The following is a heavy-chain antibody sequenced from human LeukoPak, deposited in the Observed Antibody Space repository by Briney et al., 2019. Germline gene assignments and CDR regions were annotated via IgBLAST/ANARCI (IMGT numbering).Heavy chain of an antibody. D-gene: IGHD1-26*01. V-gene: IGHV3-33*01. CDR1: GFTFSSYG. CDR2: IWSDGSNR. CDR3: ARCRDSESYNLLRS. Sequence: GPSLRLSCAASGFTFSSYGMHWVRQAPGKGLEWVAVIWSDGSNRYYADSVKGRFTISRDNSKNTLYLQMNSLRAEDSAVYYCARCRDSESYNLLRSWGQGTLVTVSS. J-gene: IGHJ5*02.